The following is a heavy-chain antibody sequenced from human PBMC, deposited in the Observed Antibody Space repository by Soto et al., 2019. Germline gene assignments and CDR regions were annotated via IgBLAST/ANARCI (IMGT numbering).Heavy chain of an antibody. V-gene: IGHV3-7*01. CDR2: IKQGGSEK. J-gene: IGHJ4*02. CDR3: ARAHSSGSTIFDY. CDR1: GFTFSSYW. Sequence: GGSLRLSCAASGFTFSSYWMGWVRQAPGKGLEWVANIKQGGSEKYYVDSVKGRFTISRDDAKNSLYLQMNSLRAEDTAVYYCARAHSSGSTIFDYWGQGTLVTVSS. D-gene: IGHD6-19*01.